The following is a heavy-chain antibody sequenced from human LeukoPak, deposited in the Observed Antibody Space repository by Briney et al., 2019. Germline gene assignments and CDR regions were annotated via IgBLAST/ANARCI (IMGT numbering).Heavy chain of an antibody. CDR1: GGSINSGTDY. Sequence: ASETLSLTCTVSGGSINSGTDYWSWIRQPAGKGLEWIGHTFSSGSTNYNPSLKSRVTISVDTSKNQFSLSLTSVTAADTAIYYCAKTWSGTFQIWDQGTMVTASS. V-gene: IGHV4-61*09. D-gene: IGHD2-15*01. J-gene: IGHJ3*02. CDR2: TFSSGST. CDR3: AKTWSGTFQI.